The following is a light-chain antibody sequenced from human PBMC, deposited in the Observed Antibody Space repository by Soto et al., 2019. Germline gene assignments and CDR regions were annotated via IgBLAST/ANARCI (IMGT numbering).Light chain of an antibody. CDR3: CSYAGGSTFRYV. CDR2: EVS. CDR1: SSDVGSYNL. Sequence: QSALTQPASVSGSPGQSITISCTGTSSDVGSYNLVSWYQQHPGKAPKLMIYEVSKRPSGVSNRFSGSKSGNTASLTISGLQAEDEADYYCCSYAGGSTFRYVFGTGTKLTVL. J-gene: IGLJ1*01. V-gene: IGLV2-23*02.